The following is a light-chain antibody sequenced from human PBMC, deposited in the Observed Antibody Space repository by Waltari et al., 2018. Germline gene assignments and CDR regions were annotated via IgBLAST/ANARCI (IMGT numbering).Light chain of an antibody. V-gene: IGKV3-11*01. CDR3: QQRDNWPWT. CDR2: DAS. Sequence: DIVWSHPPPPVFLSPGEGATLSFRPSKRFGSFVAWYHRNPGQPPRRLIADASNRASGISDRITASGSGLDFTLTISSLEPEDVGVYYCQQRDNWPWTFGQGTKVEIK. CDR1: KRFGSF. J-gene: IGKJ1*01.